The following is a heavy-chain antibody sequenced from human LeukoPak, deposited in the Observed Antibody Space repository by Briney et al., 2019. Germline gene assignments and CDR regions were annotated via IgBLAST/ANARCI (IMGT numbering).Heavy chain of an antibody. CDR1: GFTFSNGA. CDR2: ISGSGGST. J-gene: IGHJ4*02. Sequence: GGSLRLSCAASGFTFSNGAMSWVRLAQRTGLGLVSVISGSGGSTYHADSVKGRFTISRDNSNNTLYLQMNSLRAEDTAIYYCAKVRSAVVAAATNYWGQGTLVTVSS. V-gene: IGHV3-23*01. CDR3: AKVRSAVVAAATNY. D-gene: IGHD2-15*01.